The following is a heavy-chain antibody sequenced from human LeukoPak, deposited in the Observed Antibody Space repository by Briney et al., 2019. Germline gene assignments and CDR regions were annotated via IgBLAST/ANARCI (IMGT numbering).Heavy chain of an antibody. V-gene: IGHV4-59*06. D-gene: IGHD6-25*01. Sequence: PSETLSLTCTVSGGSISSYYWSWIRQPPGKGLEWIGYIYYSGSTYYNPSLKSRVTISVDTSKNQFSLKLSSVTAADTAVYYCASGGPRYFDYWGQGTLVTVSS. CDR1: GGSISSYY. CDR2: IYYSGST. J-gene: IGHJ4*02. CDR3: ASGGPRYFDY.